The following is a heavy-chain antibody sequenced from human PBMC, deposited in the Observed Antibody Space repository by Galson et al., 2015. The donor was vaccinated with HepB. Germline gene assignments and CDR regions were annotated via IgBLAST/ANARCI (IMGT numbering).Heavy chain of an antibody. V-gene: IGHV4-59*01. Sequence: ETLSLTCTVSGGSISSYYWSWIRQPPGKGLEWIGYIYYSGSTNYNPSLKRRVTISVDTSKNQFSLKLSSVTAADTAVYYCARGPLYYYGSGSFRGRGSYYGMDVWGQGTTVTVSS. CDR2: IYYSGST. CDR3: ARGPLYYYGSGSFRGRGSYYGMDV. J-gene: IGHJ6*02. CDR1: GGSISSYY. D-gene: IGHD3-10*01.